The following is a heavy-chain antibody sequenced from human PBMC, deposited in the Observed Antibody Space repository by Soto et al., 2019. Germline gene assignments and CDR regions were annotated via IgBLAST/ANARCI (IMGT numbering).Heavy chain of an antibody. J-gene: IGHJ4*02. Sequence: GGSLRLSCAASGFTFSSYAMSWVRQAPGKGLEWASAISGSGGSTYYADSVKGRFTISRDNSKNTLYLQMNSLRAEDTAVYYCAKGEYYDILTGYPGPSNYFDYWGQGTLVTVSS. CDR3: AKGEYYDILTGYPGPSNYFDY. CDR2: ISGSGGST. CDR1: GFTFSSYA. V-gene: IGHV3-23*01. D-gene: IGHD3-9*01.